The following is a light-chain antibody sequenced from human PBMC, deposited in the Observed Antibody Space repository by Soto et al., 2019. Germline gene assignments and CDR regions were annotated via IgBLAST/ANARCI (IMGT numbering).Light chain of an antibody. V-gene: IGKV3-15*01. Sequence: DIVMTQSPVTLSVSPGERATLSCRASQSVSNNLAWYQQKPGQAPRLLIYAVSIRATGIPVRFSGSGSGTKFTLSISSLQSEDFAVYYCQQYNNWPPLTFGGGTKVEIK. J-gene: IGKJ4*01. CDR1: QSVSNN. CDR3: QQYNNWPPLT. CDR2: AVS.